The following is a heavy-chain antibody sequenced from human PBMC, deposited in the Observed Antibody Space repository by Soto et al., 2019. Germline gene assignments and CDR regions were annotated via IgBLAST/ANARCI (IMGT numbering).Heavy chain of an antibody. CDR3: AKDLFDGYSYGPVDY. V-gene: IGHV3-30-3*01. D-gene: IGHD5-18*01. J-gene: IGHJ4*02. CDR2: ISDDGTNK. CDR1: GFTFSSYA. Sequence: SLRLSCKGSGFTFSSYAIQWVRQAPGKGLEWVAAISDDGTNKHTADSVKGRFTISRDNSRNTVYLQVNSLRAEDTAVYFCAKDLFDGYSYGPVDYWGQGTLVTVSS.